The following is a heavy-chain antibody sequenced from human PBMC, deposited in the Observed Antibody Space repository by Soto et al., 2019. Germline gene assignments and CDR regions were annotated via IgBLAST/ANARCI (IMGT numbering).Heavy chain of an antibody. CDR3: ARVRFLEWLLSVDAFDI. J-gene: IGHJ3*02. V-gene: IGHV1-3*01. CDR2: INAGNGNT. CDR1: GYTFTSYA. Sequence: AASVKVSCKASGYTFTSYAMHWVRQAPGQRLEWMGWINAGNGNTKYSQKFQGRVTITRDTSASTAYMELSSLRSEDTAVYYCARVRFLEWLLSVDAFDIWGQGTMVTVSS. D-gene: IGHD3-3*01.